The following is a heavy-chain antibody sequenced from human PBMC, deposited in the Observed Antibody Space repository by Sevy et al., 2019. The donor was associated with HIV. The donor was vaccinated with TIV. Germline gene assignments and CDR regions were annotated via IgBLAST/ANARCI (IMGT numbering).Heavy chain of an antibody. D-gene: IGHD3-10*01. J-gene: IGHJ6*02. CDR2: FYLSGSA. CDR3: AGEVHYYSSGFSAGMDV. V-gene: IGHV4-59*11. Sequence: SETLSLTCSVSGVSISSHFWTWIRQPPGKGLEWIGYFYLSGSANSNPSLKSRVTISGDTSKNQFSLKLTSVTAADTAVESCAGEVHYYSSGFSAGMDVWGQGTTVTVSS. CDR1: GVSISSHF.